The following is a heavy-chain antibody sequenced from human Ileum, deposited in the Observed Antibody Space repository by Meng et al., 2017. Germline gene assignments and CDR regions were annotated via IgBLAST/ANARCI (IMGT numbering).Heavy chain of an antibody. CDR1: GFTFSGSA. D-gene: IGHD3-16*01. V-gene: IGHV3-73*01. CDR3: TRQIEHSGGYFDY. Sequence: GGSLRLSCTASGFTFSGSAMHWVRQASGKGLGWVGRIRSKANNYATAYAASMKGRSTVSRDDSENTAYLQLNSLETEDTAVYYCTRQIEHSGGYFDYWGQGTLVTVSS. J-gene: IGHJ4*02. CDR2: IRSKANNYAT.